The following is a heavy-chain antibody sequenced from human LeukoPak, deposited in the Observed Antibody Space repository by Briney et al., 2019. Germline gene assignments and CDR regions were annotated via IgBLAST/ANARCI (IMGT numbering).Heavy chain of an antibody. CDR2: ISHSGST. CDR3: SRESGPYCPFGH. J-gene: IGHJ5*02. D-gene: IGHD1-26*01. V-gene: IGHV4-61*01. Sequence: KASETLSLTCTVSGGSVSSGSYNWTWIRQSPGKGLEWIGCISHSGSTNYNPSLKSRVTISVDTSKNHLYLSLASVTAADTAVYYCSRESGPYCPFGHWGQGTLVAVTS. CDR1: GGSVSSGSYN.